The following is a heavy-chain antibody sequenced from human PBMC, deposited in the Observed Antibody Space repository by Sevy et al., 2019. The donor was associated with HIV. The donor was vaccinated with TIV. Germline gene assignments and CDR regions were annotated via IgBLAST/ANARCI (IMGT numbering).Heavy chain of an antibody. CDR2: IRYDGSNK. CDR1: GFTFSSYG. Sequence: GGSLRLSCAASGFTFSSYGMHWVHQAPGKGLEWVAFIRYDGSNKYYADSVKGRFTISRDNSKNTLYLQMNSLRAEDTAVYYCAKGRKKGYCSSTSCSSEWFDPWGQGTLVTVSS. D-gene: IGHD2-2*01. V-gene: IGHV3-30*02. CDR3: AKGRKKGYCSSTSCSSEWFDP. J-gene: IGHJ5*02.